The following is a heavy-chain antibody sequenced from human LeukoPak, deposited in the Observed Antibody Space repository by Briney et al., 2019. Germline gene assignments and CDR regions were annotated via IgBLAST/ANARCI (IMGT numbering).Heavy chain of an antibody. CDR2: IHNSGSP. D-gene: IGHD6-19*01. CDR1: GASITTYC. Sequence: SETLSLTCSVSGASITTYCWSWIRQSAGKGLEWIGRIHNSGSPHYNPSLTGRVTMSLDTSKNQFSLKLTSVTAADPAVYYCARDLGNVGWLIDYWGQGTRVTVSS. J-gene: IGHJ4*02. CDR3: ARDLGNVGWLIDY. V-gene: IGHV4-4*07.